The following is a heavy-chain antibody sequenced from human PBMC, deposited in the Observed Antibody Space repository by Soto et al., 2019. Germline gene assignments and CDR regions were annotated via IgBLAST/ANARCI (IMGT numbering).Heavy chain of an antibody. CDR3: ARLGDYDFWSGYPYYYYYMDV. CDR2: INHSGST. J-gene: IGHJ6*03. D-gene: IGHD3-3*01. Sequence: QVQLQQWGAGLLKPSETLSLTCAVSGGSFSGYYWSWIRQPPGKGREWIGEINHSGSTNYNPSLKSRVTITVDTSKDQFSLKLSSVTAADTAVYYCARLGDYDFWSGYPYYYYYMDVWGKGTTVTVSS. CDR1: GGSFSGYY. V-gene: IGHV4-34*01.